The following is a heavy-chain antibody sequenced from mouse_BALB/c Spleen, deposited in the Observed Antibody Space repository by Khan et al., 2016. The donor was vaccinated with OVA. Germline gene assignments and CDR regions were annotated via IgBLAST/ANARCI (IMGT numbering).Heavy chain of an antibody. Sequence: VQLKQSGPELVKPGASVRMSCKASGYTFTSYVMHWVKQKPGQGLEWIGYIYPYNDDTKYNEKFKGQVTLTSDKSSSTAYMELSSLTSEDSAVYYCAKNYRYDVYFDYWGQGTTLTVSS. CDR3: AKNYRYDVYFDY. D-gene: IGHD2-14*01. J-gene: IGHJ2*01. V-gene: IGHV1S136*01. CDR2: IYPYNDDT. CDR1: GYTFTSYV.